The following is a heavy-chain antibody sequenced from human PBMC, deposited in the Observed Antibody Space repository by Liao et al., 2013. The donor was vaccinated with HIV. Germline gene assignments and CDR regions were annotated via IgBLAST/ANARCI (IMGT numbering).Heavy chain of an antibody. V-gene: IGHV4-59*10. CDR1: GGSFSGYY. CDR2: IYTSGST. J-gene: IGHJ5*02. D-gene: IGHD1-1*01. CDR3: ARDGDNWNDRFNVFGFDP. Sequence: QVQLQQWGAGLLKPSETLSLTCAVYGGSFSGYYWSWIRQPPGKGLEWIGRIYTSGSTNYNPSLKSRVTMSVDTSKNQFSLKLSSVTAADTAVYYCARDGDNWNDRFNVFGFDPWGQGTLVTVSS.